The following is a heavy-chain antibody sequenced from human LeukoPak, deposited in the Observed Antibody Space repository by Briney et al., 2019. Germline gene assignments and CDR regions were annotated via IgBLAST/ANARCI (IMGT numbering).Heavy chain of an antibody. J-gene: IGHJ4*02. CDR3: ARIIVVTSTDYFDS. D-gene: IGHD2/OR15-2a*01. Sequence: PSETLSLTCAVYGGSFSGYSWSWIRQPPGKGLEWIGSIFYSGITYYNPSLQSRVTISVDASKSQFSLHLSSVTAADTALYYCARIIVVTSTDYFDSWGQGTLVTVSS. V-gene: IGHV4-34*12. CDR1: GGSFSGYS. CDR2: IFYSGIT.